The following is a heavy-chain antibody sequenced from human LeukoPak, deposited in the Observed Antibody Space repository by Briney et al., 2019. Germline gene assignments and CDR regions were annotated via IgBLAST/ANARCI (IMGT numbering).Heavy chain of an antibody. CDR1: GGSISSGGYY. CDR3: AREYCSSTSCYLENDAFDI. V-gene: IGHV4-61*08. CDR2: INTSGST. D-gene: IGHD2-2*01. Sequence: SETLSLTCTVSGGSISSGGYYWSWIRQPPGKGLEWIGYINTSGSTKCNPSLKSRVTISVDTSKNQFSLKLSSVTAADTAVYYCAREYCSSTSCYLENDAFDIWGQGTMVTVSS. J-gene: IGHJ3*02.